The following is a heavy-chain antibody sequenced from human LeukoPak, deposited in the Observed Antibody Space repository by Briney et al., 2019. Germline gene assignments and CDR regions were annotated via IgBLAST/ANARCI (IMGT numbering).Heavy chain of an antibody. CDR1: GFIFSSDS. Sequence: PGGSLRLSCATSGFIFSSDSMIWVRQAPGKGLEWVSSMTSSSSYIYYADSVKGRFTISRDNAKNSLYLQMNSLRAEDTAVYYCARDRDIVVVPAGIDYWGQGTLVTVSS. CDR3: ARDRDIVVVPAGIDY. D-gene: IGHD2-2*01. V-gene: IGHV3-21*01. J-gene: IGHJ4*02. CDR2: MTSSSSYI.